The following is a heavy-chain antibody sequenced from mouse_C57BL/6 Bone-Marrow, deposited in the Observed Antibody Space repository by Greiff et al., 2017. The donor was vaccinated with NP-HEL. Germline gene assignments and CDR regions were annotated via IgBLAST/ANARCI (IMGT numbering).Heavy chain of an antibody. D-gene: IGHD1-1*01. CDR3: ARYYYGSSYFYFDY. J-gene: IGHJ2*01. Sequence: VQLQQPGAELVKPGASVKMSCKASGYTFTSYWITWVKQRPGQGLEWIGDIYPGSGSSNYNEKFKSKATLTVDTSSSTAYMQLSSLTSEDSAVYYCARYYYGSSYFYFDYWGQGTTLTVSS. CDR1: GYTFTSYW. CDR2: IYPGSGSS. V-gene: IGHV1-55*01.